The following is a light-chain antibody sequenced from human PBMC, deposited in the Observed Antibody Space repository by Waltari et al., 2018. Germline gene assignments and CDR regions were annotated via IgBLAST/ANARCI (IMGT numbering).Light chain of an antibody. V-gene: IGKV1-33*01. Sequence: DIQMTQSPSSMSASVGDRVSITCQASQDIRNYLSWYQQKPGKAPKLLIYDAFNLQTGVPSRFSGIASGTAFTFTISSLQPEDIATYYCQQYKDLPRTFGQGTKVEVK. J-gene: IGKJ1*01. CDR3: QQYKDLPRT. CDR1: QDIRNY. CDR2: DAF.